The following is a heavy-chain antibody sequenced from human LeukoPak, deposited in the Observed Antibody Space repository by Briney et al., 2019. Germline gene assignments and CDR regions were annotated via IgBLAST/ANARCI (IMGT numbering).Heavy chain of an antibody. CDR2: IYYSGST. J-gene: IGHJ4*02. CDR1: GGSISSSSYY. CDR3: ARASGYSSPYYFDY. D-gene: IGHD3-9*01. V-gene: IGHV4-39*07. Sequence: PSETLSLTCTVSGGSISSSSYYWGWIRQPPGKGLEGIGSIYYSGSTYYHPSLKSRVTISVDTSKNQFSLKLSSVTAADTAVYYCARASGYSSPYYFDYWGQGTLVTVSS.